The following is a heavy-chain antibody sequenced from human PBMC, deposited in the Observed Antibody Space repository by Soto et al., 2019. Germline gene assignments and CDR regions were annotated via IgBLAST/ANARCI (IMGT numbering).Heavy chain of an antibody. CDR3: AGQQPYYYYGIDV. V-gene: IGHV4-31*03. D-gene: IGHD6-13*01. CDR1: GGSISSGGYY. CDR2: IYYSGST. Sequence: QVQLQESGPGLVKPSQTLSLTCTVSGGSISSGGYYWSWIRQHPGKGLEWIGYIYYSGSTYYNPSLRRRVTISVDTSKNQCSVKLSSVTAAGTAVYYCAGQQPYYYYGIDVWGQGTTVTVSS. J-gene: IGHJ6*02.